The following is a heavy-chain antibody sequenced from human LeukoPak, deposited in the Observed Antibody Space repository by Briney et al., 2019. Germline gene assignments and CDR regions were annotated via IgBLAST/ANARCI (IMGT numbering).Heavy chain of an antibody. D-gene: IGHD5-18*01. CDR1: EFTFSGYW. CDR2: IKQDATEH. V-gene: IGHV3-7*05. Sequence: GGSLRLSCTASEFTFSGYWMSWVRQAPGKGLEWVANIKQDATEHYYVDSVKGRFTISRDNSKNTLYLQMNSLRAEDTAVYYCASLLDTAMVLDYWGQGTLVTVSS. J-gene: IGHJ4*02. CDR3: ASLLDTAMVLDY.